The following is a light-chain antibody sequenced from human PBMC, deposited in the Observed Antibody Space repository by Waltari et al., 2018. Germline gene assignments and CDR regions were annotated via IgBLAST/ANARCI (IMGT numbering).Light chain of an antibody. J-gene: IGLJ3*02. CDR3: GTWDGSLSAWV. V-gene: IGLV1-47*01. Sequence: QSVLTQPPSASGTPGQRVTISCSGSSSNIGSNYVYWYQQVPGTAPKLLIYRNNQRPTGGPDRFAGSKSGTSASLAISGLRSEDEADYYCGTWDGSLSAWVFGGGTKLTVL. CDR1: SSNIGSNY. CDR2: RNN.